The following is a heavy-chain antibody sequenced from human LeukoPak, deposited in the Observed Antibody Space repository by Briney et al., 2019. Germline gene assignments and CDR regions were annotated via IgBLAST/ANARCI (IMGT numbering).Heavy chain of an antibody. CDR2: IIPIFGTA. CDR3: ARGGLSWNVNGYYYGMDV. Sequence: ASVKVSCKASGGTFSSYAIGWVRQAPGQGLEWMGGIIPIFGTANYAQKFQGRVTITADESTSTAYMELSSLRSEDTAVYYCARGGLSWNVNGYYYGMDVWGQGTTVTVSS. D-gene: IGHD1-1*01. CDR1: GGTFSSYA. J-gene: IGHJ6*02. V-gene: IGHV1-69*13.